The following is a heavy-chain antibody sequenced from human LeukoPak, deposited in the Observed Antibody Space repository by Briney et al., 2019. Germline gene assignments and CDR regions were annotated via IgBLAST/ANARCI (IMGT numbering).Heavy chain of an antibody. Sequence: PSETLSLTCTVSGGSISGSYWSWIRQPPGKGLEWIAYMYNSGSTNYKPSLKSRVTISIDTSKNQFSLKLSSLTAADTAIYYCARGIESYGDYGYWGQGIQVTVSS. CDR2: MYNSGST. V-gene: IGHV4-59*01. J-gene: IGHJ4*02. D-gene: IGHD4-17*01. CDR3: ARGIESYGDYGY. CDR1: GGSISGSY.